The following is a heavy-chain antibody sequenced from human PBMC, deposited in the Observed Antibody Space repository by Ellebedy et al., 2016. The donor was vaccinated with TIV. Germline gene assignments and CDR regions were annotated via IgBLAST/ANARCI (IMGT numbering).Heavy chain of an antibody. CDR2: IIPIFGTA. Sequence: SVKVSXKASGGTFSSYAISWVRQAPGQGLEWMGGIIPIFGTANYAQKLQGRVTMTTDTSTSTAYMELRSLRSDDTAVYYCARDIEYSSSSDYYYYYMDVWGKGTTVTVSS. CDR3: ARDIEYSSSSDYYYYYMDV. D-gene: IGHD6-6*01. V-gene: IGHV1-69*05. J-gene: IGHJ6*03. CDR1: GGTFSSYA.